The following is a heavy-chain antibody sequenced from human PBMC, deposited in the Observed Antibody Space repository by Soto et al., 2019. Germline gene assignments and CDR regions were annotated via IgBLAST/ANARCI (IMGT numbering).Heavy chain of an antibody. D-gene: IGHD2-15*01. CDR1: GFTFSSYW. Sequence: EVQLVESGGGLVQPGGSLRLSCAASGFTFSSYWMHWVRQAPGKGLVWISRINTDGSSTSYVDSVQGRFTISRDNGKNPLFLQMNSPRGEDTAVYYCARRGSGVTRGLHYWGQGTLVTVSS. CDR2: INTDGSST. V-gene: IGHV3-74*01. J-gene: IGHJ4*02. CDR3: ARRGSGVTRGLHY.